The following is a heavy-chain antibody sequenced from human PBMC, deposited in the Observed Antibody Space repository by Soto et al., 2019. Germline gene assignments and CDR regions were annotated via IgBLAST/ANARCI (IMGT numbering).Heavy chain of an antibody. J-gene: IGHJ4*02. V-gene: IGHV4-34*01. D-gene: IGHD3-22*01. CDR1: GGSFSVYY. Sequence: PSETLSLTCAVYGGSFSVYYWSWIRHPPGKGLEWIGEINHSGSTNYNPSLKSRVTISVDTSKNQFSLKLSSVTAADTAVYYCARGRYYDSSGYYRYWGQGTLVTVSS. CDR3: ARGRYYDSSGYYRY. CDR2: INHSGST.